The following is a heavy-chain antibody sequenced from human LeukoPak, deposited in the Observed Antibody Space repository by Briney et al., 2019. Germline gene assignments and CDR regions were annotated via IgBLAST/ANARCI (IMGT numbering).Heavy chain of an antibody. Sequence: GGSLRLSCAASGFTFSSYGMHWVRQAPGKGLEWVAVISYDGSNKYYADSVKGRFTISRDNSKNTLYLQMNSLRAEDTAVYYCAKGITYYDILTASSVDYWRQGTLVTVSS. V-gene: IGHV3-30*18. D-gene: IGHD3-9*01. CDR2: ISYDGSNK. CDR3: AKGITYYDILTASSVDY. CDR1: GFTFSSYG. J-gene: IGHJ4*02.